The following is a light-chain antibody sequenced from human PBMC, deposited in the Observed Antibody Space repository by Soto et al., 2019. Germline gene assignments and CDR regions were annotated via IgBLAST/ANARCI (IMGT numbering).Light chain of an antibody. J-gene: IGKJ1*01. V-gene: IGKV3-20*01. CDR3: QQYGTSPWT. Sequence: ERVLTQSPGTLSLSPGERATLSCRASQSISSSYLAWYQQKPGQAPRLLIYGASSRAVGIPDNFSGSGSGTDFTLTISRLEPEDFAVYYCQQYGTSPWTFGQGTKVEIK. CDR1: QSISSSY. CDR2: GAS.